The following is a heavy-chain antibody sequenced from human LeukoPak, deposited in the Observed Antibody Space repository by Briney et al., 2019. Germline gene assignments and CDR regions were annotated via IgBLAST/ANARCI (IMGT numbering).Heavy chain of an antibody. CDR3: ARTLRTQAFDY. V-gene: IGHV4-59*01. J-gene: IGHJ4*02. Sequence: SETLSLTCTVSGGSISSYYWSWIRQPPGKGLEWIGYIYYSGSTNYNPSLKSRVTISVDTSKNQFSLKLSSVTAADTAVYYCARTLRTQAFDYWGQGTLVTVSS. CDR1: GGSISSYY. CDR2: IYYSGST. D-gene: IGHD1-14*01.